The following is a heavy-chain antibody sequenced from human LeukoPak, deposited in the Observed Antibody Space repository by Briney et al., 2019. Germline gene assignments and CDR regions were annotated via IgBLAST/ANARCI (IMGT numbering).Heavy chain of an antibody. Sequence: SETLSLTCTVSGGSISSSSYYWGWIRQPPGKGLEWIGSIYYSGSTYYNPSLKSRVTISVDTSKNQFSLKLSSVTAADTAVYYCASPPFWSGYLGAFDIWGQGTMVTVSS. CDR3: ASPPFWSGYLGAFDI. CDR1: GGSISSSSYY. V-gene: IGHV4-39*07. CDR2: IYYSGST. J-gene: IGHJ3*02. D-gene: IGHD3-3*01.